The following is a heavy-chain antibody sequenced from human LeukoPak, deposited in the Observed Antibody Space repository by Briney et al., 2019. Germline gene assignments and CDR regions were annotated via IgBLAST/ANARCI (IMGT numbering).Heavy chain of an antibody. D-gene: IGHD5-18*01. CDR1: GGTFSSYA. J-gene: IGHJ3*02. CDR3: ARDVDTAMVDDAFDI. CDR2: IIPIFGTA. Sequence: ASVKVSCEASGGTFSSYAISWVRQAPGQGLEWMGGIIPIFGTANYAQKFQGRVTITADESTSTAYMELSSLRSEDTAVYYCARDVDTAMVDDAFDIWGQGTMVTVSS. V-gene: IGHV1-69*13.